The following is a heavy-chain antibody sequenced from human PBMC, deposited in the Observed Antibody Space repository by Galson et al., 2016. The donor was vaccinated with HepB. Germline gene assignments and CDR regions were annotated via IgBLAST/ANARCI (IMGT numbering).Heavy chain of an antibody. D-gene: IGHD3-9*01. CDR1: GFTFSNFP. Sequence: SLRLSCAVSGFTFSNFPMSWVRQAPGKGLEWISAISGSGGTTYYAVSVKGRFTISRDNSKDTLYLEMNSLRAGDTAIYYCAKDLTEGNSAWFFDHWGQGTLISVSS. CDR3: AKDLTEGNSAWFFDH. J-gene: IGHJ4*02. CDR2: ISGSGGTT. V-gene: IGHV3-23*01.